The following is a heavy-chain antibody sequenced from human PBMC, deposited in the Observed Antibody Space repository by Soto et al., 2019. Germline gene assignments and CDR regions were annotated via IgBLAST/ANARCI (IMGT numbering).Heavy chain of an antibody. CDR3: ARECGYYTYGMDV. D-gene: IGHD3-3*01. CDR2: IKSDGSTT. Sequence: PGGSLRLSCAASGFTFSSYWMHWVRQAPGKGLVWVSRIKSDGSTTTYADSVKGRFTISRDNAMNTLYLQMNSLRAEDTAVYYCARECGYYTYGMDVWGQGTTVTVSS. J-gene: IGHJ6*02. CDR1: GFTFSSYW. V-gene: IGHV3-74*01.